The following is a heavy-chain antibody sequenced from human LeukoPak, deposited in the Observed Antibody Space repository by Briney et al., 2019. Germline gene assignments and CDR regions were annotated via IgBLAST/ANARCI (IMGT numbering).Heavy chain of an antibody. Sequence: PGGSLRLSCAVSGFTYTSYAISWVRQAPGKGLEWVANIKQDGSEKYYVDSVKGRFTISRDNAKNSLYLQMNSLRAEDTAVYYCASSFSIFGVVLTYWGQGTLVTVSS. CDR1: GFTYTSYA. CDR2: IKQDGSEK. J-gene: IGHJ4*02. V-gene: IGHV3-7*01. CDR3: ASSFSIFGVVLTY. D-gene: IGHD3-3*01.